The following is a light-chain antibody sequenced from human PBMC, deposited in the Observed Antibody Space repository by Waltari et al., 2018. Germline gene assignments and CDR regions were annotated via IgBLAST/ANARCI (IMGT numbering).Light chain of an antibody. Sequence: QSVLTQPPSVSGAPGQRVTISCTGSSSNIGAGYDVHWYQQLPGTAPTPFIYGNNSRPSGVPDRFSGSRSGTSASLAITGLQAEDEADYYCQSYDSSLSGSRVFGGGTKLTVL. CDR1: SSNIGAGYD. J-gene: IGLJ3*02. CDR2: GNN. V-gene: IGLV1-40*01. CDR3: QSYDSSLSGSRV.